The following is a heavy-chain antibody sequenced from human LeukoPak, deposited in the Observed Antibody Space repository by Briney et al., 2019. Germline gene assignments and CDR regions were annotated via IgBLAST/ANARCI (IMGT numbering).Heavy chain of an antibody. D-gene: IGHD6-19*01. J-gene: IGHJ4*02. Sequence: SETLSLTCAVYGGSFSGYYWSWIRQPPGKGLEWIGEINHSGSTNYNPSLKSRVTISVDTSKNQFSLKLSSVTAADTAVYYCARVRYGIAVWGQGTLVTVSS. V-gene: IGHV4-34*01. CDR1: GGSFSGYY. CDR3: ARVRYGIAV. CDR2: INHSGST.